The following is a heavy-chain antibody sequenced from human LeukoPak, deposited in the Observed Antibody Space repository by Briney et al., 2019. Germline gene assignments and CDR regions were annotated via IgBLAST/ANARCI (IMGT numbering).Heavy chain of an antibody. Sequence: PGRSLRLSCAASGFTFSSYAMHWVRQAPGKGLEWVALISDDGSNKFYADSVKGRFTISRDNSKNTLYLQMNSLRAEDTAVYYCVRAICGGSFFLSDYWGQGTRVTVSS. J-gene: IGHJ4*02. V-gene: IGHV3-30*04. D-gene: IGHD2-15*01. CDR3: VRAICGGSFFLSDY. CDR2: ISDDGSNK. CDR1: GFTFSSYA.